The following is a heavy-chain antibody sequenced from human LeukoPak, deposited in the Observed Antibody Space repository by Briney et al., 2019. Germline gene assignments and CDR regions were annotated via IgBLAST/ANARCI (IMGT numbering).Heavy chain of an antibody. CDR2: IWHDGGSK. J-gene: IGHJ6*04. V-gene: IGHV3-23*01. CDR3: AKSMVWYFRGMDV. Sequence: SGGSLRLSCAASGVTFSSYAINWVRQAPGKGLEWVSSIWHDGGSKYYADSVKGRFIISRDNSKNTLYLQMNSLGPEDTAVYHCAKSMVWYFRGMDVWGKGTPVTVSS. D-gene: IGHD6-13*01. CDR1: GVTFSSYA.